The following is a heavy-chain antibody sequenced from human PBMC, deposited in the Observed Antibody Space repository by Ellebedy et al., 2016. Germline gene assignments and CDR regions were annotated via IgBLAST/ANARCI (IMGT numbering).Heavy chain of an antibody. V-gene: IGHV3-66*01. J-gene: IGHJ4*02. CDR3: ARGDSRVQLWLPYFDY. CDR1: GFTVSSNY. Sequence: GESLKISCAASGFTVSSNYMSWVRQAPGKGLEWVSVIYSGGSTYYADSVKGRFTISRDNSKNTLYLQMNSLRAEDTAVYYCARGDSRVQLWLPYFDYWGQGTLVTVSS. CDR2: IYSGGST. D-gene: IGHD5-18*01.